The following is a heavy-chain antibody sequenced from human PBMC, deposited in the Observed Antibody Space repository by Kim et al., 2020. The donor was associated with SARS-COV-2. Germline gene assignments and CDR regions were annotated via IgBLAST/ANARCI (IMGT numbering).Heavy chain of an antibody. Sequence: SETLSLTCTVSGGSISSSSYYWGWIRQPPGKGLEWIGSIYYSGSTYYNPSLKSRGTISVDTSKNQFSLKLGSVTAADTAVCYCARSHLASSSGYFPNWFDAWAQVTLGTVSS. CDR1: GGSISSSSYY. D-gene: IGHD3-22*01. V-gene: IGHV4-39*01. J-gene: IGHJ5*02. CDR2: IYYSGST. CDR3: ARSHLASSSGYFPNWFDA.